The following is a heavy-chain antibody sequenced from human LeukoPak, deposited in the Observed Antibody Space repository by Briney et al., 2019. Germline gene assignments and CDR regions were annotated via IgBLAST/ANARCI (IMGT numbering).Heavy chain of an antibody. D-gene: IGHD3-22*01. Sequence: MSGGSLRLSCVASGFTLRDSYMNWIRQAPGKGLEWISYITSSGTTMYYADSVKGRFTISRDNAKNSLHLQMNSLRAEDTAVYYCAREVYFYDDSAMEGGFDIWGQGTMVTVSS. J-gene: IGHJ3*02. CDR1: GFTLRDSY. V-gene: IGHV3-11*04. CDR2: ITSSGTTM. CDR3: AREVYFYDDSAMEGGFDI.